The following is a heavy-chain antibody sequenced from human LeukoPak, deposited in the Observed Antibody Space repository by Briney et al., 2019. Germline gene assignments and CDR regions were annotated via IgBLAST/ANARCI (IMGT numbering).Heavy chain of an antibody. CDR3: ARAVVPAAIQDYYYYYIDV. J-gene: IGHJ6*03. Sequence: GGSLRLSCAASGFTVSSNYMTWVRQAPGKGLEWVSVIYSGGNTYYADSVKGRFTISRDNSMNTLYLQMNSLRAEDTALYYCARAVVPAAIQDYYYYYIDVWGKGTTVTVSS. CDR1: GFTVSSNY. V-gene: IGHV3-66*01. D-gene: IGHD2-2*02. CDR2: IYSGGNT.